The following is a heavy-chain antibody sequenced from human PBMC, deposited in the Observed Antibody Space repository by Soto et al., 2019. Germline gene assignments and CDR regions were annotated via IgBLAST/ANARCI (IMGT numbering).Heavy chain of an antibody. CDR2: ISYDGSKK. CDR1: GFTFSSYG. J-gene: IGHJ6*02. D-gene: IGHD6-13*01. V-gene: IGHV3-30*18. CDR3: AKDAAAAWNYYYYYGMDV. Sequence: QVQLVESGGGVVQPGRSLRLSCAASGFTFSSYGMHWVRQAPGKGLEWVAVISYDGSKKYYADSVKGRFTISRDNSKNTLYLQMNSLRAEDTAVYYCAKDAAAAWNYYYYYGMDVWGQGTTVTVSS.